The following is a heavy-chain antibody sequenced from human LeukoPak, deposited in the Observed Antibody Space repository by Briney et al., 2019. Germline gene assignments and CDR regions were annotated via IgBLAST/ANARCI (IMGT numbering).Heavy chain of an antibody. CDR2: IYTSGST. Sequence: PSETLSLTCTVSGGSISSGSYYWSWIRQPAGKGLEWIGRIYTSGSTSYNPSLKSRVAISLDTSKNQFSLKLSSVTAADTAVYYCARWRIVAPLRYYYYGMDVWGQGTTVTVSS. CDR1: GGSISSGSYY. D-gene: IGHD2-15*01. CDR3: ARWRIVAPLRYYYYGMDV. V-gene: IGHV4-61*02. J-gene: IGHJ6*02.